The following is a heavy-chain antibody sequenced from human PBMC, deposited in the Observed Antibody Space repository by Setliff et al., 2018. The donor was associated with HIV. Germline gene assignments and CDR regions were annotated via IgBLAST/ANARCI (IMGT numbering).Heavy chain of an antibody. CDR1: GYTLTGYY. J-gene: IGHJ3*02. Sequence: GASVKVSCKASGYTLTGYYMHWVRLAPGLGLEWMGWINPHSGNTDFAQTFQGRVTMTRDTSINTAYMDLSRLRSDDTAVYYCARDKLEETTESLWGPMKNDAFDIWGPGTLVTVSS. V-gene: IGHV1-2*02. D-gene: IGHD1-1*01. CDR3: ARDKLEETTESLWGPMKNDAFDI. CDR2: INPHSGNT.